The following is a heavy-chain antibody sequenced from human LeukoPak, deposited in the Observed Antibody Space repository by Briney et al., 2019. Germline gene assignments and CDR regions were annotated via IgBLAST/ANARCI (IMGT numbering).Heavy chain of an antibody. CDR1: GYIFIDHS. J-gene: IGHJ3*02. V-gene: IGHV1-2*02. D-gene: IGHD7-27*01. CDR3: ARTGDPAYDAFDI. CDR2: INPDSGAT. Sequence: ASVKVSFKASGYIFIDHSMHWVRQAPGQGLEWMGWINPDSGATNYAQKFQGAVTMTRDTSISTAYMELSGLRSDDTAVYYCARTGDPAYDAFDIWGQGTLVIVSS.